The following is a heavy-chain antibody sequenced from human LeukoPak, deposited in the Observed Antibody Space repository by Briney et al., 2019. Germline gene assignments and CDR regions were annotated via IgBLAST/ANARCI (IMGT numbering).Heavy chain of an antibody. J-gene: IGHJ3*02. CDR3: ARDGPLLWFNLNALDAFDI. Sequence: HAGGSLRLSCAASGFIFNDYAINWVRQAPGKGLEWVSDISGSGSKTHYTDSVKGRFTISRDNAKNSLYLQMNSLRAEDTAVYYCARDGPLLWFNLNALDAFDIWGQGTMVTVPS. CDR2: ISGSGSKT. D-gene: IGHD3-10*01. CDR1: GFIFNDYA. V-gene: IGHV3-23*01.